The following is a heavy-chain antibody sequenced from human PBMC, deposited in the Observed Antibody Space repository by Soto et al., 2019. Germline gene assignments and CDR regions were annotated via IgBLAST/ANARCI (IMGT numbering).Heavy chain of an antibody. CDR3: ARISDDYDILTGYLRTYYYYGMDV. Sequence: HPGGSLRLSCAASGFTFSSYWMSGVRQAPGKGLEWVANIKHDGSEKYYADSVKGRFTISRENAENSLYLQTNSLRAEDTAVYYCARISDDYDILTGYLRTYYYYGMDVWGQGTTVTVSS. CDR1: GFTFSSYW. CDR2: IKHDGSEK. V-gene: IGHV3-7*01. J-gene: IGHJ6*02. D-gene: IGHD3-9*01.